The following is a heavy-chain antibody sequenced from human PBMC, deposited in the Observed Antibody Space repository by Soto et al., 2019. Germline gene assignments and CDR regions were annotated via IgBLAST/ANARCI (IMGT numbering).Heavy chain of an antibody. CDR3: ARSRTTVTPSGFQH. V-gene: IGHV4-39*07. J-gene: IGHJ1*01. D-gene: IGHD4-17*01. Sequence: SSETLSLTCTVSGGSISASSYYWGWIRQPPGKGLEWIGSMDYSGSTYYNPSLKSRVTISVDTSKNQFSLKLSSVTAADTAVYNCARSRTTVTPSGFQHWGQGTLVTVSS. CDR2: MDYSGST. CDR1: GGSISASSYY.